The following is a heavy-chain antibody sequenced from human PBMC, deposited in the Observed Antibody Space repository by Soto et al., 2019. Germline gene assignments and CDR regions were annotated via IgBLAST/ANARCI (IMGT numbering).Heavy chain of an antibody. CDR3: ATGRWDYYDSSGYYGFDY. V-gene: IGHV1-24*01. CDR2: FDPEDGET. J-gene: IGHJ4*02. D-gene: IGHD3-22*01. Sequence: VASVKVSCKVSGYTLTELSMHWVRQAPGKGLEWMGGFDPEDGETIYAQKFQGRVTMTEDTSTDTAYMELSSLRSEDTAVYYCATGRWDYYDSSGYYGFDYWGQGALVTVSS. CDR1: GYTLTELS.